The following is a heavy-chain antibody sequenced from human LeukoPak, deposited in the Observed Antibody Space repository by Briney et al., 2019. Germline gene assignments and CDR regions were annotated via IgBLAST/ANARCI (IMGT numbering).Heavy chain of an antibody. J-gene: IGHJ4*02. CDR3: ARIYSSSWYYFDY. D-gene: IGHD6-13*01. CDR2: IYYSGTT. V-gene: IGHV4-59*08. CDR1: GGSISSYY. Sequence: SETLSLTCTVSGGSISSYYWSWIRQPPGKGLEWVGYIYYSGTTKYNPSLKSRVTISVDRSKNQFSLKLSSVTAADTAVYYCARIYSSSWYYFDYWGQGTLVTVSS.